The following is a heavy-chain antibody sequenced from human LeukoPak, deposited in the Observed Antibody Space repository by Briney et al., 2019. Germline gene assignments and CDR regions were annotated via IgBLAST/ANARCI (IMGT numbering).Heavy chain of an antibody. CDR1: EFTFSSYA. D-gene: IGHD3-22*01. V-gene: IGHV3-30-3*01. CDR2: ISYDGSNK. CDR3: ARGPGRYYYDSSGYHDY. Sequence: QPGRSLRLSCAASEFTFSSYAMHWVRQAPGKGLEWVAVISYDGSNKYYADSVKGRFTISRDNSKNTLYLQMNSLRAEDTAVYYCARGPGRYYYDSSGYHDYWGQGTLVTVSS. J-gene: IGHJ4*02.